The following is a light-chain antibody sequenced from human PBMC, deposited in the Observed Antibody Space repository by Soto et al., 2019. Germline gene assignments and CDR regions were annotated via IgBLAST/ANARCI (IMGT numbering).Light chain of an antibody. CDR3: QQQNAYPVT. CDR1: QGINKK. CDR2: DAS. Sequence: QVTQSRSTLHASLGDRSTITCQASQGINKKLIWYQQKPGKAPKLLIYDASDLETGVPVRFSGSGSGTEFTFTISSLQPEDIAAYYCQQQNAYPVTFGQGTRLEIK. J-gene: IGKJ5*01. V-gene: IGKV1-33*01.